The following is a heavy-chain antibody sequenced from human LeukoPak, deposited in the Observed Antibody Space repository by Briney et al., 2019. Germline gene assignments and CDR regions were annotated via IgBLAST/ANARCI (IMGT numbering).Heavy chain of an antibody. CDR3: ARGRKLRIAVAGTRHRPLDY. CDR2: IYYSGST. D-gene: IGHD6-19*01. J-gene: IGHJ4*02. Sequence: SETLSLTCTVSGGSISSSSYYWGWIRQPPGKGLEWIGSIYYSGSTYYNPSLKSRVTISVDTSKNQFSLKLSSVTAADTAVYYCARGRKLRIAVAGTRHRPLDYWGQGTLVTVSS. V-gene: IGHV4-39*07. CDR1: GGSISSSSYY.